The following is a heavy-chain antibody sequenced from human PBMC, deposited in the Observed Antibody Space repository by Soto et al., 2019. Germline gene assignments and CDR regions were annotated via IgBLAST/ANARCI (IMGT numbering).Heavy chain of an antibody. CDR1: GFNLDYYD. CDR3: AKNVLFFLEWTASGASHI. V-gene: IGHV3-9*01. Sequence: SMRHSWAASGFNLDYYDMHWVPQAPGKGLEWISGISWNSGSIGYADSVKGRFTISRDNAKNSLYLQMNSLRAEDTALYYCAKNVLFFLEWTASGASHIWCQGIIVT. CDR2: ISWNSGSI. J-gene: IGHJ3*02. D-gene: IGHD3-3*01.